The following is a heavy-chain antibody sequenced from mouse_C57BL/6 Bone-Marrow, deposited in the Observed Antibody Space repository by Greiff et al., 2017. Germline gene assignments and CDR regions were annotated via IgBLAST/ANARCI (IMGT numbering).Heavy chain of an antibody. D-gene: IGHD4-1*01. CDR3: VRDTNWGYTMDY. CDR2: IRSKSSNYAT. J-gene: IGHJ4*01. Sequence: EVQLQQSGGGLVQPKGSLKLSCAASGFTFNTYAMHWVRQAPGKGLEWVARIRSKSSNYATYYADSVKDRFTISRDDSQSMLYLQMNNLKTEDTAMYYCVRDTNWGYTMDYWGQGTSVTVSS. V-gene: IGHV10-3*01. CDR1: GFTFNTYA.